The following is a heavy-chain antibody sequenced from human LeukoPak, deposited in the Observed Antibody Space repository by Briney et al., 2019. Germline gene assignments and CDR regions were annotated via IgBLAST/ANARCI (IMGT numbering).Heavy chain of an antibody. D-gene: IGHD1-26*01. J-gene: IGHJ4*02. CDR2: ISYDGIKT. CDR1: GFTFSSYS. Sequence: GGSLRLSCVASGFTFSSYSMNWVRQTPGKGLEWVAVISYDGIKTYYAASVNGRFTFSRDNSKHTLYLQMNSLRPEDTAVYYSARGGHEWELPLDYWGQGTPVTVSS. V-gene: IGHV3-30*03. CDR3: ARGGHEWELPLDY.